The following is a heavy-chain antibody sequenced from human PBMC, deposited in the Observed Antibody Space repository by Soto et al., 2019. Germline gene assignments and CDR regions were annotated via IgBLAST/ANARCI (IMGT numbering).Heavy chain of an antibody. CDR2: ISYDGSNK. Sequence: GGSLRLSCAASGFTFSSYGMHWVRQAPGKGLEWVAVISYDGSNKYYADSVKGRFTISRDNSKNTLYLQMNSLRAEDTAVYYCAKDMTTVLDGYYFDYWGQGTLVTLSS. V-gene: IGHV3-30*18. CDR1: GFTFSSYG. D-gene: IGHD4-17*01. CDR3: AKDMTTVLDGYYFDY. J-gene: IGHJ4*02.